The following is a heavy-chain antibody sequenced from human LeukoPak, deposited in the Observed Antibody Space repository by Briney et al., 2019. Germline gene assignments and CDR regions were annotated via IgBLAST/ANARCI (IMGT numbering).Heavy chain of an antibody. V-gene: IGHV3-23*01. D-gene: IGHD3-10*01. CDR3: AKDTYYYGSGSYSDY. CDR2: ISGSGGST. CDR1: GFTFSSYA. Sequence: GGSLRLSCAASGFTFSSYAMSWVRQAPGKGLEWVSAISGSGGSTYCADSVKGRFTISRDNSKNTLYLQMNSLRAEDTAVYYCAKDTYYYGSGSYSDYWGQGTLVTVSS. J-gene: IGHJ4*02.